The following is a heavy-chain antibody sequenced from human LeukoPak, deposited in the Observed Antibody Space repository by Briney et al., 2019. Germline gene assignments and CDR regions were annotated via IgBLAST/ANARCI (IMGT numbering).Heavy chain of an antibody. J-gene: IGHJ3*02. CDR1: GGSISSYY. V-gene: IGHV4-59*01. Sequence: SETLSLTCTVSGGSISSYYWSWIRQPPGKGLEWIGYIYYSGSTNYNPSLKSRVTISVDTSKNQFSLKLSSVTAADTAVYYCARDVEDDAFDIWGQGTMVTVSS. CDR3: ARDVEDDAFDI. CDR2: IYYSGST.